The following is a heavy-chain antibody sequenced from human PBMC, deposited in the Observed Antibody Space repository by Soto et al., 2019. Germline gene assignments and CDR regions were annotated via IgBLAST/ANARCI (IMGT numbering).Heavy chain of an antibody. V-gene: IGHV3-73*02. CDR2: ITSKNRGYAT. Sequence: EVQLVESGGGLVQPGGSLKLSCAASGFTFSDSILHWVRQASGKGLEWIGRITSKNRGYATAYTASLTGRFVISRDDSKNTAYLQMNGLEVEDTAVYFCTRRVDTGVVTLAFDYWGQGALVTVSS. D-gene: IGHD5-18*01. J-gene: IGHJ4*02. CDR3: TRRVDTGVVTLAFDY. CDR1: GFTFSDSI.